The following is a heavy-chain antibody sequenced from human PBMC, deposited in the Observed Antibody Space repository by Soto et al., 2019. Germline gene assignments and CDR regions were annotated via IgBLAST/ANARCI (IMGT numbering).Heavy chain of an antibody. Sequence: QVQLVQSGAEVKKPGSSVKVSCKASGGTFSSYAISWVRQAPGQGLEWMGGIIPIFGTADYAQKFQGRVTMTADEPTSTAYMELSSLRSEDTAVYYCASLIAAAGPPHSPRYYYGMDVWGQGTTVTVSS. CDR2: IIPIFGTA. V-gene: IGHV1-69*12. D-gene: IGHD6-13*01. CDR1: GGTFSSYA. J-gene: IGHJ6*02. CDR3: ASLIAAAGPPHSPRYYYGMDV.